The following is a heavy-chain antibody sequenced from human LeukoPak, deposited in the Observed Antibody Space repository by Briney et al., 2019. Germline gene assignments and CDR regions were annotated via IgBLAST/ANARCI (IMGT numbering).Heavy chain of an antibody. D-gene: IGHD3-22*01. CDR3: AKDRYYDSSPPGQY. CDR2: ISYDGSNK. Sequence: GGSLRLSCAASGFTFSNAWMSWVRQAPGKGLEWVAVISYDGSNKYYADSVKGRFTISRDNSKNTLYLQMNSLRAEDTAVYYCAKDRYYDSSPPGQYWGQGTLVTVSS. CDR1: GFTFSNAW. V-gene: IGHV3-30*18. J-gene: IGHJ4*02.